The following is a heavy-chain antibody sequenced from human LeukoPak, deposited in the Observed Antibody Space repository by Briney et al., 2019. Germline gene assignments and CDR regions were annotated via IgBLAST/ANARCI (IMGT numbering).Heavy chain of an antibody. CDR1: GGAISSYY. CDR2: IYYSGST. D-gene: IGHD6-6*01. CDR3: ARVSVAAPHFDY. Sequence: PSETLSLTCTVSGGAISSYYWSWIRQPPGKGLEWIGYIYYSGSTNYNPSLKSRVTISVDTSKNQFSLKLSSVTAADTAVYYCARVSVAAPHFDYWGQGTLVTVSS. J-gene: IGHJ4*02. V-gene: IGHV4-59*01.